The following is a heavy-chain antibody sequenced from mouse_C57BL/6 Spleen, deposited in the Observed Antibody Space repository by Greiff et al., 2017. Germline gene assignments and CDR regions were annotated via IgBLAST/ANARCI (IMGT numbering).Heavy chain of an antibody. J-gene: IGHJ4*01. CDR2: IWSGGST. CDR1: GFSLTSYG. D-gene: IGHD1-1*01. V-gene: IGHV2-2*01. CDR3: ARFYYGSSYDYAMDY. Sequence: QVQLQQSGPGLVQPSQSLSITCTASGFSLTSYGVHWVRQSPGKGLEWLGVIWSGGSTDYNAAFISRLSIIKDNSKTQVFFKMNSLQADDTAIYYCARFYYGSSYDYAMDYWGQGTSLTV.